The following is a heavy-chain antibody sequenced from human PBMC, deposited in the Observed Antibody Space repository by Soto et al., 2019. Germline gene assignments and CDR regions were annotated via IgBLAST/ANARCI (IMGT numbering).Heavy chain of an antibody. Sequence: SQTLSLTCAISGDSVSSNSAAWNWIRQSPSRGLEWLGRTYYGSKWYNDYAVSVKSRITINPDTSKNQFSLQLNSVTPEDTAVYYCARTPYSSSWYAYYYGMDVWGQGTTVTVSS. J-gene: IGHJ6*02. V-gene: IGHV6-1*01. D-gene: IGHD6-13*01. CDR3: ARTPYSSSWYAYYYGMDV. CDR2: TYYGSKWYN. CDR1: GDSVSSNSAA.